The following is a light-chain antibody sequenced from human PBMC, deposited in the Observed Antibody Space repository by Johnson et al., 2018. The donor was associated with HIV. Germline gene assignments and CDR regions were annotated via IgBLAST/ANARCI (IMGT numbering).Light chain of an antibody. CDR3: GTWDSSLRVGF. CDR2: DND. CDR1: SSNIGNSY. Sequence: QSALTQPPSVSAAPGQKVTISCSGSSSNIGNSYVSWYQQLPGTAPKLLIYDNDKRPSGIPDRFSGSKSGTSATLGITGLQTGDEADYYCGTWDSSLRVGFFGTGTKVTVL. J-gene: IGLJ1*01. V-gene: IGLV1-51*01.